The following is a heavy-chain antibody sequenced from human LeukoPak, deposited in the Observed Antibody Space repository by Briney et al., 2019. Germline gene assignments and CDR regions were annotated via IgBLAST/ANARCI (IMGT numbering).Heavy chain of an antibody. CDR3: AKVNYYDSSGYYDY. V-gene: IGHV3-30*04. Sequence: PGGSLRLSCAASGFTFSSYAMHWVRQAPGKGPEWVAVISHDGSNKYYADSVKGRFTISRDNSKNTMYLQMNSLRVEDTAVYYCAKVNYYDSSGYYDYWGQGTLVTVSS. J-gene: IGHJ4*02. CDR2: ISHDGSNK. D-gene: IGHD3-22*01. CDR1: GFTFSSYA.